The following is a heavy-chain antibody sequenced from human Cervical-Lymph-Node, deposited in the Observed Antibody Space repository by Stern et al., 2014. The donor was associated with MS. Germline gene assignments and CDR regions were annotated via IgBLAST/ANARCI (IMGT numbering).Heavy chain of an antibody. V-gene: IGHV4-61*02. Sequence: QVQLVESGPGLVKPSQTLSLTCTVSGGSISSGSYYWSWIRQPAGKGLEWIGRIYTSGSTNYNPSLKSRVTISVDTSKNQFSLKLSSGTAADTAVYYCAREGTTVTKGHYYYYYGMDVWGQGTTVTVSS. CDR3: AREGTTVTKGHYYYYYGMDV. CDR1: GGSISSGSYY. CDR2: IYTSGST. J-gene: IGHJ6*02. D-gene: IGHD4-11*01.